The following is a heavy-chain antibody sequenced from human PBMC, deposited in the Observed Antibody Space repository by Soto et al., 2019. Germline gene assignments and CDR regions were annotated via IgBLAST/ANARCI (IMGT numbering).Heavy chain of an antibody. D-gene: IGHD3-22*01. Sequence: QVQLVQSGAEVRKPGSSVKVSCKASGGTFSRHAISWVRQAPGQGLEWMGGIIPIFGTANHAQKFQGRVTINADESTSTVHMELSSLRSEDTAKYYCARGWGYDSNDYYYAYWGQGTLVSVSS. V-gene: IGHV1-69*01. CDR3: ARGWGYDSNDYYYAY. J-gene: IGHJ4*02. CDR2: IIPIFGTA. CDR1: GGTFSRHA.